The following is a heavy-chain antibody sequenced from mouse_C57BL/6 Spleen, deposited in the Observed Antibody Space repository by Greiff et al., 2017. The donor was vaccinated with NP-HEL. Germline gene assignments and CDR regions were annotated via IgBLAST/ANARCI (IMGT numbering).Heavy chain of an antibody. CDR3: ARVVAREGYAMDY. CDR1: GFTFSDYG. J-gene: IGHJ4*01. D-gene: IGHD1-1*01. Sequence: EVQLVESGGGLVKPGGSLKLSCAASGFTFSDYGMHWVRQAPEKGLEWVAYISSGSSTIYYADTVKGRFTISRDNAKNTLFLQMTSLRSEDTAMYYCARVVAREGYAMDYWGQGTSVTVSS. CDR2: ISSGSSTI. V-gene: IGHV5-17*01.